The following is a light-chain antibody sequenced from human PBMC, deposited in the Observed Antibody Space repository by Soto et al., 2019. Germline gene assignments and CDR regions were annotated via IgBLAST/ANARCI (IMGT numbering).Light chain of an antibody. CDR3: MQSTQLPPT. V-gene: IGKV3D-20*02. CDR2: DAS. Sequence: EIVLTQSPGTLAFSPGERAPLSCTSSQSVSSNYLAWYQQKLGQAPRLLIYDASRRATGIPDRFSGSGSGTDFTLEISRVETDDVGIYYCMQSTQLPPTFGQGTRLEI. J-gene: IGKJ5*01. CDR1: QSVSSNY.